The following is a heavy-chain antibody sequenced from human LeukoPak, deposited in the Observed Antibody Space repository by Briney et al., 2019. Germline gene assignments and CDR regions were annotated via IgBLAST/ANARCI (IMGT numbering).Heavy chain of an antibody. CDR2: MNPNSGNT. CDR3: ARSPRDEGYCSGGSCYGDLDY. D-gene: IGHD2-15*01. J-gene: IGHJ4*02. V-gene: IGHV1-8*01. CDR1: GYTFTSYD. Sequence: ASVKVSCKASGYTFTSYDISWVRQATGQGLEWMGWMNPNSGNTGYAQKFQGRVTMTRNTSISTAYMELSSLRSEDTAVYYCARSPRDEGYCSGGSCYGDLDYWGQGTLVTVSS.